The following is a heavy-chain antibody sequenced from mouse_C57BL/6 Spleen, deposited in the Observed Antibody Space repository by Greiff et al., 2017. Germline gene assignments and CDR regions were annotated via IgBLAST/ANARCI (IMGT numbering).Heavy chain of an antibody. V-gene: IGHV1-20*01. Sequence: EVKLVESGPELVKPGDSVKISCKASGYSFTGYFMNWVMQSHGKSLEWIGRINPYNGDTFYNQKFKGKATLTVDKSSSTAHMELRSLTSEDSAVYYCARGDYDDAMDYWGQGTSVTVSS. CDR3: ARGDYDDAMDY. J-gene: IGHJ4*01. D-gene: IGHD2-4*01. CDR1: GYSFTGYF. CDR2: INPYNGDT.